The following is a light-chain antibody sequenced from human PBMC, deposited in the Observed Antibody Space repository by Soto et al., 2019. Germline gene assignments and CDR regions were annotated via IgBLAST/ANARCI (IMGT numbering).Light chain of an antibody. CDR3: QQHYSSPPT. V-gene: IGKV4-1*01. CDR1: QSVLHSSNNKNY. Sequence: DIVMTQSPDSLAVSLGERATINCKSSQSVLHSSNNKNYLAWYQQKPGQCPRLLIYWASTRESGVPDRFNGSGSGTDFTLTISSLQAEDVAVYYCQQHYSSPPTFGQGTKMEIK. J-gene: IGKJ2*01. CDR2: WAS.